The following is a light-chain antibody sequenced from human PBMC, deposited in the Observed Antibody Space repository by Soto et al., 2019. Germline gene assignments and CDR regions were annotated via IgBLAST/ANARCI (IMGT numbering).Light chain of an antibody. J-gene: IGLJ3*02. Sequence: QTVVTQEPSFSVSPGGTVTLTCGVSSGSVSTRYYPSWYQQTPGQAPRTLIYSTSTRSSGVPDRFSGSIVGNKAALTISGAQADDESDYYCVLYMGSGIWLFGGGTQLTVL. CDR3: VLYMGSGIWL. CDR2: STS. V-gene: IGLV8-61*01. CDR1: SGSVSTRYY.